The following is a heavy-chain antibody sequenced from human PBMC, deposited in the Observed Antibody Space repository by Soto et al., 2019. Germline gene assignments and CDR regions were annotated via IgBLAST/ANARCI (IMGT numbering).Heavy chain of an antibody. CDR2: ISRDGSKQ. V-gene: IGHV3-30*19. CDR1: GFTFSNYG. Sequence: QVHLVESGGGVLQPARSLRLSCVASGFTFSNYGMHWVRQVPGKALEWVSLISRDGSKQFYTDSVKGRFTISRDNSKKLLSLQMNNLRGEDTAVYYCVRDDEGGPNAFDIWGQGTMVTVSS. CDR3: VRDDEGGPNAFDI. J-gene: IGHJ3*02. D-gene: IGHD3-16*01.